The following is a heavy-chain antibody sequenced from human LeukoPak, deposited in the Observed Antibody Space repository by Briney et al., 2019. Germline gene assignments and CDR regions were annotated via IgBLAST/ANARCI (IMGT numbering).Heavy chain of an antibody. CDR2: IYSGGNT. CDR1: GITFSSYA. D-gene: IGHD3-22*01. CDR3: ARKTDSGGQGDY. J-gene: IGHJ4*02. Sequence: GGSLRLSCAASGITFSSYAMSWVRQAPGKGLECVSVIYSGGNTYYADSVKGRFTISRDNSKNTLYLQMNSLRAEDTAVYYCARKTDSGGQGDYWGPGTLVTVSS. V-gene: IGHV3-66*01.